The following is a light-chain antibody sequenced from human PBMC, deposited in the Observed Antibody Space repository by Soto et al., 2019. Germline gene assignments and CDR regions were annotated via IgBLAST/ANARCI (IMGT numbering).Light chain of an antibody. CDR1: SSDVGGYNY. CDR3: SSYTSTRTLV. J-gene: IGLJ2*01. CDR2: DVS. V-gene: IGLV2-14*03. Sequence: QSALTQPASVSGSPGQSITISCTGTSSDVGGYNYVSWYQQHPGKAPQLMIYDVSNRPSGVSDRFSGSKSGNTASLTISGLQAEDEADYYCSSYTSTRTLVFGGGT.